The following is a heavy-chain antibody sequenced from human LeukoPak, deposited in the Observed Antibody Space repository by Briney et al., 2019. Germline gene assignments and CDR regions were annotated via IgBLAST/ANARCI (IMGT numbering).Heavy chain of an antibody. Sequence: ASVKVSCKASGYTFTNFDVSWVRQAPGQGLEWMGWISAYNGNTNYAQKLQGRVTMTTDTSTSTAYMELRSLRSDDTAVYYCAREATEDAFDIWGQGTMVTVSS. V-gene: IGHV1-18*01. J-gene: IGHJ3*02. CDR1: GYTFTNFD. CDR2: ISAYNGNT. CDR3: AREATEDAFDI. D-gene: IGHD5-12*01.